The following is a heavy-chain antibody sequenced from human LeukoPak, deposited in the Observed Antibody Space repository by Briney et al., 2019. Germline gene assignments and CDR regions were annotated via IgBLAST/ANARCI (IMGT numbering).Heavy chain of an antibody. J-gene: IGHJ4*02. Sequence: PGRSLRLSCAASGFTFSSYAMHWVRQAPGKGLEWVAVISYDGSNKYYADSVKGRFTISRDNSKNTLYLQMNSLRVDDAAVYYCAKGHYDSWSGFYAIWNWGQGTLVTVPS. CDR2: ISYDGSNK. CDR1: GFTFSSYA. V-gene: IGHV3-30-3*01. D-gene: IGHD3-3*01. CDR3: AKGHYDSWSGFYAIWN.